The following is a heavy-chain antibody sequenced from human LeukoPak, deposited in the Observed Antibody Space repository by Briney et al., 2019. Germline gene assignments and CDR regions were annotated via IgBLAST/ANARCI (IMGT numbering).Heavy chain of an antibody. CDR1: GYTFTSYG. V-gene: IGHV1-18*01. CDR3: ARGDEQQLAYYFDY. D-gene: IGHD6-13*01. CDR2: ISAYNGNT. J-gene: IGHJ4*02. Sequence: GASVTVSCTASGYTFTSYGISWVRQAPGQGLEWMGWISAYNGNTNYAQKLQGRVTMTTDASTSTAYMELRSLRSDDTAVYYCARGDEQQLAYYFDYWGQGTLVTVSS.